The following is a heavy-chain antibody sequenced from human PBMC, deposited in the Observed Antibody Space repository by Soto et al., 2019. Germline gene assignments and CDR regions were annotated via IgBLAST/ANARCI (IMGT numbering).Heavy chain of an antibody. Sequence: GGSLRLSCAASGFLFTSYSMNWVRQAPGKGLEWLSYITGSSSTIYYADSVKGRFTMSRDNAKNSLYLQMNSLRAEDTAVYYCARDIAAAGTLFDYWGQGTLVTVSS. D-gene: IGHD6-13*01. V-gene: IGHV3-48*01. CDR1: GFLFTSYS. J-gene: IGHJ4*02. CDR3: ARDIAAAGTLFDY. CDR2: ITGSSSTI.